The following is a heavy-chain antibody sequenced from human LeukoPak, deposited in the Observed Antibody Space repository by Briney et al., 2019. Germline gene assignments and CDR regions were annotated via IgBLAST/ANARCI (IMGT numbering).Heavy chain of an antibody. V-gene: IGHV4-59*01. Sequence: SETLSLTCTVSGGSISSYYWSWIRQPPGKGLEWIGYIYYSGSTNYNPSLKTRVTISVDTSKTQFPLKLRSVTAADTAVYYCARSQDFWSGYLDYWGQGTLVTVSS. D-gene: IGHD3-3*01. CDR2: IYYSGST. CDR3: ARSQDFWSGYLDY. J-gene: IGHJ4*02. CDR1: GGSISSYY.